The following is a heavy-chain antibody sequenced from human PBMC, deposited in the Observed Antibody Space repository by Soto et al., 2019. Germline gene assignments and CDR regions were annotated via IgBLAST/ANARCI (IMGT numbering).Heavy chain of an antibody. Sequence: RHPNTSAEFNIRNYSMHLISQTKGKGLEWVSSISSSSSYIYYADSVKGRFTISRDNAKNSLYLQMNSLRAEDTAVYYCARDDVLCDGGRCYWVPLDVWVKGTTVTVTS. CDR1: EFNIRNYS. CDR3: ARDDVLCDGGRCYWVPLDV. CDR2: ISSSSSYI. D-gene: IGHD2-15*01. V-gene: IGHV3-21*01. J-gene: IGHJ6*04.